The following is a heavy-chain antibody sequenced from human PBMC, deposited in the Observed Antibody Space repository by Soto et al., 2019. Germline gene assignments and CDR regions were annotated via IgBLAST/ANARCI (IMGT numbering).Heavy chain of an antibody. J-gene: IGHJ4*02. CDR3: AREGYYDSSGYYYSPDY. CDR2: ISAYNGNT. Sequence: GASVKVSCKASGYTFTSYGISWVRQAPGQGLEWMGWISAYNGNTNYAQKLQGRVTMTTDTSTSTAYMELRSLRSDDTAVYYCAREGYYDSSGYYYSPDYWGQGTLVTVSS. CDR1: GYTFTSYG. D-gene: IGHD3-22*01. V-gene: IGHV1-18*01.